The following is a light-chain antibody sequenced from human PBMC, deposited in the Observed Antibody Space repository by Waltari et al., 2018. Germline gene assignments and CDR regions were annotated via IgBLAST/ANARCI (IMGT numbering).Light chain of an antibody. J-gene: IGKJ1*01. Sequence: DIVMTQSPDSLAVSLGGRATVTCKSSQNILSNSNNKNYLSWYQQKPGQPPKLLIYWASIRQSGVPDRFSGSGSGTDFTLTISSLQAEDVAVYFCQQYYSTPQTFGQGTKVEIK. CDR2: WAS. V-gene: IGKV4-1*01. CDR1: QNILSNSNNKNY. CDR3: QQYYSTPQT.